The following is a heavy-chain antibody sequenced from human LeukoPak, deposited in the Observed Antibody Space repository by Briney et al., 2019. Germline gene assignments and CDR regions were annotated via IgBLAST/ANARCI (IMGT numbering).Heavy chain of an antibody. CDR2: IRYDGSNK. V-gene: IGHV3-30*02. Sequence: GGSLRLSCAASGFTFSSYGMHWVRQAPGKGLEWVAFIRYDGSNKYYADSVKGRFTISRDNAKNSLYLQMNSLRAEDTAVYYCARIEHTFGGVIASYYFDYWGQGTLVTVSS. J-gene: IGHJ4*02. D-gene: IGHD3-16*02. CDR3: ARIEHTFGGVIASYYFDY. CDR1: GFTFSSYG.